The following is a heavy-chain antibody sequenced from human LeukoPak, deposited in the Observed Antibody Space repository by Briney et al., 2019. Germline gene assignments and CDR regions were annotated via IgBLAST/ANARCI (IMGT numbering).Heavy chain of an antibody. J-gene: IGHJ4*02. Sequence: GGSLRLSCAASGFTFSTYDMQWVRQAPGKGLEWVAFIRYDASSEYYTDSVKGRFTISRDNSKNTLYLQMNTLRSEDTAVYYCARVTARLRFLSYFDYWGQGTLVTVSS. CDR1: GFTFSTYD. CDR2: IRYDASSE. CDR3: ARVTARLRFLSYFDY. D-gene: IGHD3-3*01. V-gene: IGHV3-30*02.